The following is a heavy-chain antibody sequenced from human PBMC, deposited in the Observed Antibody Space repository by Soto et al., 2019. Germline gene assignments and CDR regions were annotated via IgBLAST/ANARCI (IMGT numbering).Heavy chain of an antibody. J-gene: IGHJ4*02. CDR1: GYTFTTYG. CDR2: ISTYNRDT. Sequence: ASVKVSCKASGYTFTTYGISWVRQAPGQGLEWMGWISTYNRDTNYAQRFQGRVTMTTDTSTSTAYMELRSLRSDDTAVYYCARDLAVGLVDYWGQGTLVTVSS. V-gene: IGHV1-18*01. CDR3: ARDLAVGLVDY. D-gene: IGHD6-19*01.